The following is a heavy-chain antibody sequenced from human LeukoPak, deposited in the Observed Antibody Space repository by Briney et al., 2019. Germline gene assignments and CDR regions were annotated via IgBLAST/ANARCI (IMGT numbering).Heavy chain of an antibody. Sequence: PRGSLRLSCAASGFRLTNYSMSWIRQATGKGLEWVSFITTNGKTEYNADSVKGRFTIARDNAKNSVYLQLNSLRADDTAVYYCARSFEGYYFDEWGQGTLVTVSS. J-gene: IGHJ4*02. CDR3: ARSFEGYYFDE. CDR1: GFRLTNYS. V-gene: IGHV3-11*01. D-gene: IGHD3-9*01. CDR2: ITTNGKTE.